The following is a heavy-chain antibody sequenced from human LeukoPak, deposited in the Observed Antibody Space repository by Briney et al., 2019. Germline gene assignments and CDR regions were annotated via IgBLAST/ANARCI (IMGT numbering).Heavy chain of an antibody. CDR2: INHSGST. V-gene: IGHV4-34*01. Sequence: PSETLSLTCAVYGGSFSGYYWSWIRQPPGKGLEWIGEINHSGSTNYNPSLKSRATISVDTSKNQFSLKLSSVTAADTAVYYCARRRRGIAAAGAPKTTQCYYYYYMDVWGKGTTVTISS. D-gene: IGHD6-13*01. J-gene: IGHJ6*03. CDR1: GGSFSGYY. CDR3: ARRRRGIAAAGAPKTTQCYYYYYMDV.